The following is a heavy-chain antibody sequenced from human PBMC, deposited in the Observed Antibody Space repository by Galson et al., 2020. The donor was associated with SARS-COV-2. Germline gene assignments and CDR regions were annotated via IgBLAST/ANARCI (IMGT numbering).Heavy chain of an antibody. J-gene: IGHJ4*02. Sequence: ALHGESLKISCAGSGFTFSDYWMHWVRQAPGKGLVWVSRIWSNGGGTTYADSVKGRYTISRDNAKNTLYLQMNSLRAEDTAVYYCARGSGGNQNFDYWGQGTLVTVSS. V-gene: IGHV3-74*01. CDR3: ARGSGGNQNFDY. CDR2: IWSNGGGT. CDR1: GFTFSDYW. D-gene: IGHD2-15*01.